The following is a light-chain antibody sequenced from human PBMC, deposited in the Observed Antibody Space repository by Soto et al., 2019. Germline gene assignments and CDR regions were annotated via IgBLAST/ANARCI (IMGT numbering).Light chain of an antibody. CDR2: DVR. Sequence: QSALTQPASVSGSPGQSITISCTGTSSDVGYSNYVSWYQQLPGKAPKLMIYDVRDRPSGVSNRFSGSKSGSTASLTISGLQAEDEADYYCSSYTSSSLYVFGTGTKVTVL. V-gene: IGLV2-14*01. CDR3: SSYTSSSLYV. J-gene: IGLJ1*01. CDR1: SSDVGYSNY.